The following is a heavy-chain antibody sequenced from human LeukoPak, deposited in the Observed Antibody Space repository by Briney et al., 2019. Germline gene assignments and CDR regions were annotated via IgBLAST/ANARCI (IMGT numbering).Heavy chain of an antibody. CDR2: IIPIFGTA. V-gene: IGHV1-69*13. J-gene: IGHJ6*02. D-gene: IGHD1-1*01. CDR1: GYIFTSFG. Sequence: SVKVSCKASGYIFTSFGVTWVRQAPGQGLEWMGGIIPIFGTANYAQKFQGRVTITADESTSTAYMELSSLRSEDTAVYYCAMVLGTSYYYGMDVWGQGTTVTVSS. CDR3: AMVLGTSYYYGMDV.